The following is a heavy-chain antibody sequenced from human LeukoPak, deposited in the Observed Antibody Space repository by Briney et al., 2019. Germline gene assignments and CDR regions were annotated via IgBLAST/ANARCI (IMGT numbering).Heavy chain of an antibody. J-gene: IGHJ5*02. D-gene: IGHD5-12*01. CDR2: VSGSGDGT. CDR3: AKGPSEWLPASWFDP. CDR1: GFTFTSYA. V-gene: IGHV3-23*01. Sequence: GGSLRLSCAASGFTFTSYAMGWVRQAPGKGLEWVSSVSGSGDGTYYADSVKGRFTISRDNSKKTLDLHMDSLRAEDTAVYYCAKGPSEWLPASWFDPWGQGTLVTVSS.